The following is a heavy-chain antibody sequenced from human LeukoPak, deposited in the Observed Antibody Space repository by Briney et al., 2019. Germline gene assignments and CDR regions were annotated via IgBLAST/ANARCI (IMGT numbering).Heavy chain of an antibody. CDR3: AKGITMVRDPMNYFED. D-gene: IGHD3-10*01. CDR2: ISGSGGST. J-gene: IGHJ4*02. V-gene: IGHV3-23*01. CDR1: GFTFSSYA. Sequence: SGGSLRLSCAASGFTFSSYAMSWVRQAPGKGLEWVSAISGSGGSTYYADSVKGRFTISRDNSKNTLYLQMNSLRAEDTAVYYCAKGITMVRDPMNYFEDWGQGTLVTVSS.